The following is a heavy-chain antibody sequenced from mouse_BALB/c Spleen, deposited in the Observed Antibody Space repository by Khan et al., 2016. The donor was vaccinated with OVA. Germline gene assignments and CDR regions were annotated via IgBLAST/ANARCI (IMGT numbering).Heavy chain of an antibody. CDR1: GYSITSDYA. V-gene: IGHV3-2*02. Sequence: EVQLQESGPGLVKPSQSLSLTCTVTGYSITSDYAWNWIRQFPGNKLEWMGYIRYSGSTAYHPSLKSRISITRDTSKNQFFLQLNSVTTEDTATYFCTRGRGYLGQGTTLTVSS. CDR3: TRGRGY. CDR2: IRYSGST. J-gene: IGHJ2*01.